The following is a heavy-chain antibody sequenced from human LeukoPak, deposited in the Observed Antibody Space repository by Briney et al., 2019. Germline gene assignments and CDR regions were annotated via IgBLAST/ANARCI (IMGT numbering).Heavy chain of an antibody. D-gene: IGHD3-10*01. Sequence: PGGSLRLSCAASGFTFDNYAMSWVRQVPGKGLEWVSAVSAGGITHYGDSVRGRFTVSRDNSRNTLYLELDNLRVEDTAVYYCAKRVYLEEVPGSFFDHWGQGTLVTVSS. V-gene: IGHV3-23*01. J-gene: IGHJ4*02. CDR1: GFTFDNYA. CDR3: AKRVYLEEVPGSFFDH. CDR2: VSAGGIT.